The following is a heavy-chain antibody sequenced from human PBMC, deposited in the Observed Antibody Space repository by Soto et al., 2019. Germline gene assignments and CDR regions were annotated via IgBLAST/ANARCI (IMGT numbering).Heavy chain of an antibody. CDR3: ARDAYTSGFYFFDF. V-gene: IGHV4-59*01. J-gene: IGHJ4*02. CDR1: DGSISSYY. Sequence: PSETLSLTCSVSDGSISSYYWSWIRQPPGRGLEWIGYVYYSGSTNYNPSLKSRVTISMDTSKNQFSLKLTSVTAADTAVYYCARDAYTSGFYFFDFWGQGTLVTVSS. D-gene: IGHD6-19*01. CDR2: VYYSGST.